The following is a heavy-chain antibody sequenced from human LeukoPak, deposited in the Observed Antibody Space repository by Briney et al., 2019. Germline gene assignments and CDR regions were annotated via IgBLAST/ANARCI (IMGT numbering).Heavy chain of an antibody. CDR2: ISLSGST. CDR3: ASRWVLTGEPY. D-gene: IGHD7-27*01. V-gene: IGHV4-4*02. CDR1: GDSISSSNW. J-gene: IGHJ4*02. Sequence: PSGTLSLTCAVSGDSISSSNWWTWVRQPPGKGLEWIGEISLSGSTNYNASLKSRVTISVDKSNNQFSPKLSSVTAADAAVYYCASRWVLTGEPYWGQGTLVTVPS.